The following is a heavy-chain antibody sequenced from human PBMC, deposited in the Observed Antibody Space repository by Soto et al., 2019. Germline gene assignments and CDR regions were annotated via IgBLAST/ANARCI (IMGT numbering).Heavy chain of an antibody. CDR1: GDSVRISGYY. CDR2: IYYSGST. D-gene: IGHD3-10*01. J-gene: IGHJ4*02. V-gene: IGHV4-31*03. Sequence: LSLTCTVSGDSVRISGYYWSWVRQDPGRGLEWIGYIYYSGSTYYNPSLESRVTISLDSSNNQFSLKLTSVTAADTAVYYCAREIGYYGSGSYVLDYWGPGMLVTVSS. CDR3: AREIGYYGSGSYVLDY.